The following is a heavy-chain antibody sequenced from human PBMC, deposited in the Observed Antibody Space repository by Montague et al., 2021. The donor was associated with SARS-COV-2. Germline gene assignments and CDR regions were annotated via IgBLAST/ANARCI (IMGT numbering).Heavy chain of an antibody. J-gene: IGHJ4*02. CDR3: ARDRVRAAAGTRYYFDY. V-gene: IGHV3-33*01. D-gene: IGHD6-13*01. CDR2: IWYDGSNK. Sequence: RLSCAASGFTFSSYGMHWVRQAPGKGLEWVAVIWYDGSNKYYADSVKGRFTISRDNSKNTLYLQMNSLRAEDTAVYYCARDRVRAAAGTRYYFDYWGQGTLVTVSS. CDR1: GFTFSSYG.